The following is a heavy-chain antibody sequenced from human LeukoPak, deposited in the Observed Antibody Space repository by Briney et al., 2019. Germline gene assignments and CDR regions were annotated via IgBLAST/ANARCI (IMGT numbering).Heavy chain of an antibody. CDR3: ARLSLGAAAGY. J-gene: IGHJ4*02. V-gene: IGHV3-21*01. CDR1: GFTFSSYS. D-gene: IGHD6-13*01. CDR2: ISSSSSYI. Sequence: GGSLRLSCAASGFTFSSYSMNWVRQAPGKGLEWVSSISSSSSYIYYADSVKGRFTISRDNAKNSLYLQMNSLRAEDTAVYYCARLSLGAAAGYWGQGTLVTVSS.